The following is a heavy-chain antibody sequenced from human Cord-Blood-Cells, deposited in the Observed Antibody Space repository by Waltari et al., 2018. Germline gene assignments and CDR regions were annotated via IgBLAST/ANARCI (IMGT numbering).Heavy chain of an antibody. J-gene: IGHJ4*02. CDR2: IWYDGSNK. Sequence: QVQLVESGGGVVQPGRSLRLSCAASGFTFSSYGMHWVRQAPGKVLEWVAVIWYDGSNKYYADSVKGLFTISRDNSKNTLYLQMNSLRAEDTAVYYCARAPYSSSWFDYWGQGTLVTVSS. CDR1: GFTFSSYG. D-gene: IGHD6-13*01. CDR3: ARAPYSSSWFDY. V-gene: IGHV3-33*01.